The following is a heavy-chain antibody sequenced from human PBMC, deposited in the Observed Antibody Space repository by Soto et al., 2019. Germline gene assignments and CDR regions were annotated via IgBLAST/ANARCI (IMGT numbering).Heavy chain of an antibody. CDR2: ISYDGSNK. CDR1: GFTFSSYG. J-gene: IGHJ4*02. V-gene: IGHV3-30*03. D-gene: IGHD1-26*01. Sequence: QVQLVESGGGVVQPGRSLRLSCAASGFTFSSYGMHWVRQAPGKGLEWVAVISYDGSNKYYADSVKGRFTISRDNSKNTLYLQMNSLRAEDTAVYYCADIVGATGVGYWGQGTLVTVSS. CDR3: ADIVGATGVGY.